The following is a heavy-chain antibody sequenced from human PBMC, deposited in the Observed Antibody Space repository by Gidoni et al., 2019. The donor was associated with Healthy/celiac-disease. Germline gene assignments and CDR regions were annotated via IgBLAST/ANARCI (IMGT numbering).Heavy chain of an antibody. CDR1: GGSISSGSYY. Sequence: QVQLQESGPGLVKPSQTLSLTCTVSGGSISSGSYYWSWLRQPAGKGLEWIGRIYTSGSTNYNPSLKSRVTISVDTSKNQFSLKLSSVTAADTAVYYCARGYYYGSGSYPNWFDPWGQGTLVTVSS. V-gene: IGHV4-61*02. CDR2: IYTSGST. J-gene: IGHJ5*02. D-gene: IGHD3-10*01. CDR3: ARGYYYGSGSYPNWFDP.